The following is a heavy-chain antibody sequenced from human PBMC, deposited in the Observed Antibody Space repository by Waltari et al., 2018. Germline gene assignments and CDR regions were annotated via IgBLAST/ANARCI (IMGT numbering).Heavy chain of an antibody. D-gene: IGHD4-17*01. CDR2: RQYRGST. J-gene: IGHJ1*01. CDR1: GGSISTNYN. Sequence: QLQLQESGPGLVKPSETLSLTCTVSGGSISTNYNWGWIRQPPGKGLEWVGNRQYRGSTFYNPSLKSRVTISLDTSKNQFSLRLSSVGAADTAVYFCGRIAFGDDGGYFQHWGQGTLVTVSS. CDR3: GRIAFGDDGGYFQH. V-gene: IGHV4-39*01.